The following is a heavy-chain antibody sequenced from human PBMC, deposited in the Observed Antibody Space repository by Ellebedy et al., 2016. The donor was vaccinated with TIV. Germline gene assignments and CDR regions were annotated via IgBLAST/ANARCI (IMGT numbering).Heavy chain of an antibody. V-gene: IGHV4-34*01. J-gene: IGHJ5*02. D-gene: IGHD2-8*01. CDR1: GGSFSGYY. CDR2: INHSGST. CDR3: ARGRYCNNGVCYTNWFDP. Sequence: MPSETLSLTCAVYGGSFSGYYWSWIRQPPGKGLEWIGEINHSGSTNYNPSLKSRVTISVDTSKNQFSLKLSSVTAADTAVYYCARGRYCNNGVCYTNWFDPWGQGTLVTVSS.